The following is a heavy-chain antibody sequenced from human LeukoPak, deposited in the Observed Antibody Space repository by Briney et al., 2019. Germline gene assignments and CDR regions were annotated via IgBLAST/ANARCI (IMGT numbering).Heavy chain of an antibody. J-gene: IGHJ4*02. Sequence: GGSLRLSCAASGFTFSSYSMNWVRQAPWEGLEWVSTISGSADNTNYAEAVKGRFTISRDNSKNTMYLQMNSLRAEDTAVYYCAKQGFGCWGQGTLVTVSS. CDR3: AKQGFGC. CDR2: ISGSADNT. V-gene: IGHV3-23*01. CDR1: GFTFSSYS.